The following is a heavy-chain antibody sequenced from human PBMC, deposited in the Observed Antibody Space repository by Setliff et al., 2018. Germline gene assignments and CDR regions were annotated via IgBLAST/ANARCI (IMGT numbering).Heavy chain of an antibody. D-gene: IGHD4-4*01. Sequence: SVKVSCKGSGYIFSTYGISWVRLAPGQGLEWMGRVIPLFGTKNYAQKFQDRVAISADESTSTAYMELRSLRSEDTAIYYCARDTHINYNNPQVGWFDPWGQGTQVTVSS. V-gene: IGHV1-69*13. CDR1: GYIFSTYG. CDR3: ARDTHINYNNPQVGWFDP. CDR2: VIPLFGTK. J-gene: IGHJ5*02.